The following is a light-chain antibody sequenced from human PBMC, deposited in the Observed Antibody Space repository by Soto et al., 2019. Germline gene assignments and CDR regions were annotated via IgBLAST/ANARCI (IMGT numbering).Light chain of an antibody. CDR1: QSISSY. Sequence: DIQMTPPPSSLSASVVDRVTITCRASQSISSYLNWYQQKPGKAPKLLIYAASSLQSGVPSRFSGSGSGTDFTLTISSLQPEDFATYYCQQSYSTPITFGQGTRLEIK. J-gene: IGKJ5*01. CDR3: QQSYSTPIT. V-gene: IGKV1-39*01. CDR2: AAS.